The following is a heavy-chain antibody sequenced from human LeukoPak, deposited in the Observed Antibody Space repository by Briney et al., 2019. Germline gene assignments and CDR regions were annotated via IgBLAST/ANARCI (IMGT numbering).Heavy chain of an antibody. J-gene: IGHJ4*02. Sequence: TGGSLRLSCAASGFTFSSYAMHWVRQAPGKGLEWVAVISYDGSNKYYADSVKGRFTISRDNSKNTLYLQMNSLRAEDTAVYYCAKDKYSSSPPFDYWGQGTLVTVSS. CDR2: ISYDGSNK. V-gene: IGHV3-30-3*01. CDR1: GFTFSSYA. CDR3: AKDKYSSSPPFDY. D-gene: IGHD6-6*01.